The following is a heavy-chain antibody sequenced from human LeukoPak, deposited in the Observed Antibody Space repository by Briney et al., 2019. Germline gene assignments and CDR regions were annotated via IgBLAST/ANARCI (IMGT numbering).Heavy chain of an antibody. D-gene: IGHD3-10*01. CDR1: GLTFSSYY. CDR2: IKQDGDET. Sequence: PGGSLRLSCAASGLTFSSYYMSWVRQPPGKGLEWVANIKQDGDETPYVDSVKGRFTISRDNATSSLYLEMSSLRAADTAVYFCARAPRGSEYSHFDSWGQGTQVTVSS. J-gene: IGHJ4*02. V-gene: IGHV3-7*01. CDR3: ARAPRGSEYSHFDS.